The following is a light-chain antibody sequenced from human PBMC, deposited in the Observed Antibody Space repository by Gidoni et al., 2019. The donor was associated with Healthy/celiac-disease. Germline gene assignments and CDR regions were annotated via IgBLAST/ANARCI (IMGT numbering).Light chain of an antibody. Sequence: SYYLTQPLSVSVALGQTARITCGGNNIGSKNVHWYQQKPGQAPVLVIYRDSNRPSGIPERFSGSNSGNTATLTISRAQAGDEADYYCQVWDSSTDVVFGGGTKLTVL. CDR1: NIGSKN. CDR3: QVWDSSTDVV. J-gene: IGLJ2*01. V-gene: IGLV3-9*01. CDR2: RDS.